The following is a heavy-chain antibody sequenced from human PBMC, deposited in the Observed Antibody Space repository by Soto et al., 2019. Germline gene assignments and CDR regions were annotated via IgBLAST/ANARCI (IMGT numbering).Heavy chain of an antibody. V-gene: IGHV3-23*01. Sequence: EVQLLESGGGLVQPGGSLRLSCAASGFTFSSYAMTWVRQAPGKGLEWVSALSGSGVSTYYADSVKGRFTISRDNSKNPLYLQMNGLGAEDTAVYDCAKGGGSKDYYDTSGYYLYYYYAMDVWGQGTTVTVSS. CDR3: AKGGGSKDYYDTSGYYLYYYYAMDV. J-gene: IGHJ6*02. D-gene: IGHD3-22*01. CDR2: LSGSGVST. CDR1: GFTFSSYA.